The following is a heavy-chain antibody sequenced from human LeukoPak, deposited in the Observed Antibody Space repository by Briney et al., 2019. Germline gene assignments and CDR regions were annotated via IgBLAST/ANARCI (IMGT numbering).Heavy chain of an antibody. CDR1: GYNFNTYG. J-gene: IGHJ4*02. CDR2: ISSSTGNT. Sequence: GASVKASCKASGYNFNTYGISWGRQAPGHGLEWMGWISSSTGNTKYAKKLQDRVTMTTDTSTSTAYLYLRNLRSDDTAVYYCVRLPLGYCSSTICLDWGQGNLVTVSS. CDR3: VRLPLGYCSSTICLD. V-gene: IGHV1-18*01. D-gene: IGHD2-2*01.